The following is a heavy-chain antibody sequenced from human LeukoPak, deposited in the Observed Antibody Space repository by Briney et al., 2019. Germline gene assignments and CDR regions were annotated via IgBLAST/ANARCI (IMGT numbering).Heavy chain of an antibody. D-gene: IGHD5-24*01. J-gene: IGHJ2*01. CDR1: GDSISTSKSY. Sequence: PSDTLSLTCTVSGDSISTSKSYWSWIRQPPGKGLEWIGEINHSGSTNYNPSLKSRVTISVDTSKNQFSLKLSSVTAADTAVYYCASLCRDGYKERRETYWYFDLWGRGTLVTVSS. V-gene: IGHV4-39*07. CDR2: INHSGST. CDR3: ASLCRDGYKERRETYWYFDL.